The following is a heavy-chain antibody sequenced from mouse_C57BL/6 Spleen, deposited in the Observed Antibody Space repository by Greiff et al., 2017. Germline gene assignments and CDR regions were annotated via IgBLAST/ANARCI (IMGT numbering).Heavy chain of an antibody. V-gene: IGHV1-72*01. Sequence: QVQLQQPGAELVKPGASVKLSCKASGYTFTSYWMHWVKQRPGRGLEWIGMIDPNSGGTKYNEKFKSKATLTVDKPSSTAYMQLRSLTSEASADYYCARESYDYPFAYWGQGTLVTVSA. CDR1: GYTFTSYW. CDR3: ARESYDYPFAY. D-gene: IGHD2-4*01. CDR2: IDPNSGGT. J-gene: IGHJ3*01.